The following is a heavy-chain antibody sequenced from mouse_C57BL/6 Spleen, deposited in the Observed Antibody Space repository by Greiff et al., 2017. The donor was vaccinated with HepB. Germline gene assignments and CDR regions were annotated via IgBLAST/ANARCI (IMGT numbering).Heavy chain of an antibody. CDR2: INPSTGGT. D-gene: IGHD4-1*01. CDR3: ARRLTGMAY. CDR1: GYSFTGYY. Sequence: VRLQQSGPELVKPGASVKISCKASGYSFTGYYMNWVKQSPEKSLEWIGEINPSTGGTTYNQKFKAKATLTVDKSSSTAYMQLKSLTSEDSAVYYCARRLTGMAYWGQGTLVTVSA. J-gene: IGHJ3*01. V-gene: IGHV1-42*01.